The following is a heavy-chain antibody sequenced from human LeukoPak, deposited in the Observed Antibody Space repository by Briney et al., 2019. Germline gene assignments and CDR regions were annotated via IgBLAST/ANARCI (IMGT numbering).Heavy chain of an antibody. CDR2: IKPDGSVK. CDR1: GITFSSSW. V-gene: IGHV3-7*01. CDR3: ARDQPDPAGTGPRFDY. D-gene: IGHD1-1*01. Sequence: PGGSLRLSCVASGITFSSSWMSWVRQAPGKGLEWVANIKPDGSVKYYADSAKGRFTVSRDKAENSLYLQMNSLRTEDTAVYYCARDQPDPAGTGPRFDYWGQGSLVTVSS. J-gene: IGHJ4*02.